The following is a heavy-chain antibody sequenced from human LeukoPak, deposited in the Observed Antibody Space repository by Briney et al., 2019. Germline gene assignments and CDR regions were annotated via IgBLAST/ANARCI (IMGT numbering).Heavy chain of an antibody. Sequence: SQTLSLTCAISGDSVSSNSAAWNWIRQSPSRGLEWLGRTYYRSKWYNDYAVSVKSRITINPDTSKNQFSLQLNSVTPEDTAVYYCAREEGNIMTKLAYYFDYWGQGTLVTVSS. D-gene: IGHD1-1*01. CDR3: AREEGNIMTKLAYYFDY. CDR1: GDSVSSNSAA. V-gene: IGHV6-1*01. CDR2: TYYRSKWYN. J-gene: IGHJ4*02.